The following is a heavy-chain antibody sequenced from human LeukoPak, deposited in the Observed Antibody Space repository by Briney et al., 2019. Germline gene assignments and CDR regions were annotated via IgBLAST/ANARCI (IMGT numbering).Heavy chain of an antibody. CDR1: GGTFSSYA. Sequence: GASVKVFCKASGGTFSSYAISWERQAPGQGLEWMGGVIPILGTANYAQKFQGRVTITSDKSTSTAYMELSSLRSEDTAVYYCAVTMSSNWFDPWGQGTLVTVSS. CDR3: AVTMSSNWFDP. J-gene: IGHJ5*02. CDR2: VIPILGTA. V-gene: IGHV1-69*10. D-gene: IGHD4/OR15-4a*01.